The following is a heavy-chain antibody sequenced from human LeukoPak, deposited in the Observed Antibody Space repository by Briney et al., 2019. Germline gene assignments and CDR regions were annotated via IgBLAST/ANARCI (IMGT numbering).Heavy chain of an antibody. D-gene: IGHD6-19*01. CDR3: ARHASGWVGELDY. V-gene: IGHV4-59*08. CDR2: VSDSGGT. Sequence: SETLSLTCTVSGASLSDFYWSWIRQSPGRGLEWIGYVSDSGGTSYNPSLKSRVTLSVDTSKNQFFLNLSAVTAADTAVYYCARHASGWVGELDYWGQGTLVTVSS. CDR1: GASLSDFY. J-gene: IGHJ4*02.